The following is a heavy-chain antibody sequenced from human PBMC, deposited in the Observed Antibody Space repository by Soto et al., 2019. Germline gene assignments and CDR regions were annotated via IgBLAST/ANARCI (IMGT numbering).Heavy chain of an antibody. Sequence: GGSLRLSCAASGFTFSSYGMHWVRQAPGKGLEWVAVIWYDGSNKYYADSVKGRFTISRDNSKNTLYLQMNSLRAEDTAVYYCAREYCSGGSCYSGSFDYWGQGTLVTVSS. D-gene: IGHD2-15*01. CDR2: IWYDGSNK. V-gene: IGHV3-33*01. CDR1: GFTFSSYG. J-gene: IGHJ4*02. CDR3: AREYCSGGSCYSGSFDY.